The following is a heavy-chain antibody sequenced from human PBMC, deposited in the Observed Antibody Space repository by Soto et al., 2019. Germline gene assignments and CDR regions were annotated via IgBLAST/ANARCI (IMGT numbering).Heavy chain of an antibody. J-gene: IGHJ6*02. CDR3: ARENVDTAPRRLYGMDV. CDR1: GYTFTGYY. Sequence: GASVKVSCKASGYTFTGYYMHWVRQAPGQGLEWMGIINPSGGSTSYAQKFQGRVTMTRDTSTSTVYMELSSLRSEDTAVYYCARENVDTAPRRLYGMDVWGQGTTVTVSS. D-gene: IGHD5-18*01. V-gene: IGHV1-46*01. CDR2: INPSGGST.